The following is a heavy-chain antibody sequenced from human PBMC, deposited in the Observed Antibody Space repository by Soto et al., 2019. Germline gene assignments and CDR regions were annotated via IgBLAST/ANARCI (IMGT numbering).Heavy chain of an antibody. CDR1: GGSISSGGYY. CDR3: ARGPAYYGSSFGDY. V-gene: IGHV4-31*03. CDR2: IYYSGST. D-gene: IGHD3-10*01. Sequence: QVQLQESGPGLVKPSQTLSLTCTVSGGSISSGGYYWSWIRQHPGKGPEWMGYIYYSGSTYYNPSLKSRVTISVDTSKNQFSLKLSSVTAADTAVYYCARGPAYYGSSFGDYWGQGTLVTVSS. J-gene: IGHJ4*02.